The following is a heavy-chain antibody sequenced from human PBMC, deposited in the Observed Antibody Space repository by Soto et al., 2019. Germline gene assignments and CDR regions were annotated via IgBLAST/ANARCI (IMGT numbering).Heavy chain of an antibody. V-gene: IGHV1-2*02. Sequence: QVHLVQSGAEVKKPGASVKVSCKASGYSFTDYYMHRVRQAPGQGLEWMGWINTKTGGTNYAQRVQGRVTMTGDTSINTAYMELSRLRSADTAVYYCARFGPTGGFDPWGQGTVVTVSS. CDR1: GYSFTDYY. CDR2: INTKTGGT. J-gene: IGHJ5*02. CDR3: ARFGPTGGFDP. D-gene: IGHD1-26*01.